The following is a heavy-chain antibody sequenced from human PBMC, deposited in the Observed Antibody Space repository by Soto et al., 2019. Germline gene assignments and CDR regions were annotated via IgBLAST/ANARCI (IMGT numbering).Heavy chain of an antibody. D-gene: IGHD1-26*01. CDR2: INPSGGST. CDR1: GYTFTSYY. V-gene: IGHV1-46*01. CDR3: ARDSRYSGSQNAAVGY. J-gene: IGHJ4*02. Sequence: QVQLVQSGAEVKKPGASVKVSCKASGYTFTSYYMHWVRQAPGQGLEWMGIINPSGGSTSYAQKFQGRVTMTRDTSTSTVYMELSSLRSEDTAVYYCARDSRYSGSQNAAVGYWGQGTLVTVSS.